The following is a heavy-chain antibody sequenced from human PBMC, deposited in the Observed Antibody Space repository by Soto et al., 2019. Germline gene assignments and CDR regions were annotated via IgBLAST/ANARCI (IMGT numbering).Heavy chain of an antibody. J-gene: IGHJ4*02. CDR3: ASWVRGY. CDR1: GFTFSSYG. V-gene: IGHV3-33*01. CDR2: IWYDGSKG. D-gene: IGHD5-12*01. Sequence: QVQLVESGGGVVQPGRSLRLSCAASGFTFSSYGMHWVRQAPGKGLEWVAVIWYDGSKGFYADSVKGRFTISRDTSKNTLFLQMNSLRAEDTAVYYCASWVRGYWGQGTLVTVSS.